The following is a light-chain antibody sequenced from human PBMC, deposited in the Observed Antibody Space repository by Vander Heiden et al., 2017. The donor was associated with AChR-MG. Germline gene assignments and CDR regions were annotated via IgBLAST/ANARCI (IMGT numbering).Light chain of an antibody. Sequence: IVVAHPPPTLSVSPVQRATLTCRASQSVGSNIAGYQPKPGQAPRLHIYGASTRATGIPPRLSGSGSGTEFTLTISSLQSEDFAVYYCQHYKNSPPEAFGPGTKVEIK. CDR2: GAS. V-gene: IGKV3-15*01. CDR3: QHYKNSPPEA. J-gene: IGKJ1*01. CDR1: QSVGSN.